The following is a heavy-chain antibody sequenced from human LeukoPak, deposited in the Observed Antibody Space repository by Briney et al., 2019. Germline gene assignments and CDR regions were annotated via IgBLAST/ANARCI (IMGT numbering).Heavy chain of an antibody. J-gene: IGHJ4*02. CDR1: GYTFTGYY. Sequence: ASVKVSCKASGYTFTGYYIHWVRQAPGQGLEWMGWVVPNSGATKYAQKFQGRVTLTRDTSISTAYMELSSLGSDDTAVYYCASGVDSLRYWGQGTLVTVSS. D-gene: IGHD3-10*01. V-gene: IGHV1-2*02. CDR3: ASGVDSLRY. CDR2: VVPNSGAT.